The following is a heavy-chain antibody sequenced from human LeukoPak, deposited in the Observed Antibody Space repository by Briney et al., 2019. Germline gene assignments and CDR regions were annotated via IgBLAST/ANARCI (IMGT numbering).Heavy chain of an antibody. Sequence: AASVKVSCKASGGTFSSYAISWVRQASGQGPEWMGGIIPIFGTANYAQKFQGRVTITAGKSTSTAYMELSSLRSEDTAVYYCARDEAAAGSRSFDYWGQGTLVTVSS. D-gene: IGHD6-13*01. CDR2: IIPIFGTA. V-gene: IGHV1-69*06. CDR3: ARDEAAAGSRSFDY. CDR1: GGTFSSYA. J-gene: IGHJ4*02.